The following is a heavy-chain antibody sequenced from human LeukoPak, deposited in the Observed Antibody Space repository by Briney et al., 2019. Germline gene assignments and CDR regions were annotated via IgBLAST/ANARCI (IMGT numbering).Heavy chain of an antibody. Sequence: PGGSLRLACAASAFTFSSYAMSWVRQAPGKGLEWVSAISGSGGSTYYADSVKGRFTISRDNSKNTLYLQMNSLRAEDTAVYYCAKALAAAGPYYFDYWGRGTLVTVSS. J-gene: IGHJ4*02. CDR3: AKALAAAGPYYFDY. CDR1: AFTFSSYA. CDR2: ISGSGGST. D-gene: IGHD6-13*01. V-gene: IGHV3-23*01.